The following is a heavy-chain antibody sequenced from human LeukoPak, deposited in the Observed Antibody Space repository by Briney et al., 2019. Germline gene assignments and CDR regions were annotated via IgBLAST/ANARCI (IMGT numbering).Heavy chain of an antibody. CDR1: GGSISSYY. Sequence: TLSLTCTVSGGSISSYYWSWIRQPPGKGLEWMGYIYYSGSTNYNPSLKSRVTISVDTSKNQFSLKLSSVTAADTAVYYCARDHPYNWNYFDYWGQGTLVTVSS. J-gene: IGHJ4*02. CDR3: ARDHPYNWNYFDY. V-gene: IGHV4-59*01. CDR2: IYYSGST. D-gene: IGHD1-20*01.